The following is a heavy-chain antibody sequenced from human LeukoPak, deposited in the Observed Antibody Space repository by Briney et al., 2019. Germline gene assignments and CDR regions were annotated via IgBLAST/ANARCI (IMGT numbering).Heavy chain of an antibody. J-gene: IGHJ4*02. D-gene: IGHD3-22*01. Sequence: GASVKVSCKASGYTFTGYYMHWVRQAPGQGLEWMGWINPNSGGTNYAQKFQGRVTMTRDTSISTAYMELSRLRSDDTAVYYCAGVYYDSSGYYYFDYWGQGTLVTVSS. CDR2: INPNSGGT. CDR3: AGVYYDSSGYYYFDY. V-gene: IGHV1-2*02. CDR1: GYTFTGYY.